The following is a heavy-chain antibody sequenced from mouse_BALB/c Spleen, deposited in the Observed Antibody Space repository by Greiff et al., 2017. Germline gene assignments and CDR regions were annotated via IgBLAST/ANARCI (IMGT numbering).Heavy chain of an antibody. D-gene: IGHD2-3*01. CDR2: ISSGSSTI. CDR1: GFTFSSFG. V-gene: IGHV5-17*02. J-gene: IGHJ4*01. Sequence: EVKLVESGGGLVQPGGSRKLSCAASGFTFSSFGMHWVRQAPEKGLEWVAYISSGSSTIYYADTVKGRCTISRDNPKNTLCLQMTSLRSEDTAMYDCARLDYDGYYNYAMDYWGQGTSVTVSA. CDR3: ARLDYDGYYNYAMDY.